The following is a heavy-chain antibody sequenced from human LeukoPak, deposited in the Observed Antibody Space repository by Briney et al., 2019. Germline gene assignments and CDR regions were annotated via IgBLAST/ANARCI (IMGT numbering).Heavy chain of an antibody. CDR2: IYSGGST. V-gene: IGHV3-66*01. CDR1: GFDVSDNY. D-gene: IGHD6-13*01. CDR3: ARASSGSWYGDY. J-gene: IGHJ4*02. Sequence: PGGSLRLPCAASGFDVSDNYMSWVRQAPGKGLEWVSVIYSGGSTYYADAVKGRFTISRDNSKNTIYLQMNSLRVEDTAVYYCARASSGSWYGDYWGQGTLVTVSS.